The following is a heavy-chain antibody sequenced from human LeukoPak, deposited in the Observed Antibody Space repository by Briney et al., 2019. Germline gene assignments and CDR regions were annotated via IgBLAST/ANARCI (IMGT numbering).Heavy chain of an antibody. CDR3: AKLPRSSGLPSS. CDR2: ISSDGSRV. D-gene: IGHD3-22*01. J-gene: IGHJ5*02. Sequence: GGSLTLSCAASGFTFSDYWMHWVRQAPGKGLVWVSRISSDGSRVTYADSVKGRFTISRDNSKDTLFLQMNSLRAEDTALYYCAKLPRSSGLPSSWGQGTLVTVSS. V-gene: IGHV3-74*01. CDR1: GFTFSDYW.